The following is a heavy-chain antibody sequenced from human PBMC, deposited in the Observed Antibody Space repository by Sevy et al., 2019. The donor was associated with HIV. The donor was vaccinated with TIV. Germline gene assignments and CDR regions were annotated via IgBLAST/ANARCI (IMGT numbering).Heavy chain of an antibody. CDR1: GFTFGDDA. V-gene: IGHV3-49*03. CDR2: IRSKAYGGTT. J-gene: IGHJ5*02. CDR3: TRGRSCSAGTCA. D-gene: IGHD2-15*01. Sequence: GGSLRLSCTASGFTFGDDAMSWFRQAPGKGLEWVGFIRSKAYGGTTDYAGSVKARFTISRDNSKSIAYLQMNSLKTEDTAVYYCTRGRSCSAGTCAWGQGTLVTVSS.